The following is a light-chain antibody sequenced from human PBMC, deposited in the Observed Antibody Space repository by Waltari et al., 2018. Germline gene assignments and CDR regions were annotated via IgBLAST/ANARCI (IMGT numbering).Light chain of an antibody. CDR1: ELPRQY. CDR3: YSSDSTGLRV. Sequence: SYELTQTPSVSVSPGQTARITCSGHELPRQYAYWFQQKPGQAPRLVIYEDTKRPSGIPERFSGSSSGTVATLTITGAQVDDEADYYCYSSDSTGLRVFGGGTTVVVL. V-gene: IGLV3-10*01. J-gene: IGLJ1*01. CDR2: EDT.